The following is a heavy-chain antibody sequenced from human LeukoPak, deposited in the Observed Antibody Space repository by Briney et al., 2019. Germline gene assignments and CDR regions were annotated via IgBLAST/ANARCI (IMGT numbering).Heavy chain of an antibody. Sequence: SETLSLTCTVSGGSISNSNYYWGWIRQPPGKGLEWIGGAYYSGTTYYSPSLKSRVTISVDTSRNHFSLNLNSVTAADTAVYYCARHSSSAWYYYFDYWGQGSFVTVSS. V-gene: IGHV4-39*01. J-gene: IGHJ4*02. CDR1: GGSISNSNYY. CDR3: ARHSSSAWYYYFDY. CDR2: AYYSGTT. D-gene: IGHD6-19*01.